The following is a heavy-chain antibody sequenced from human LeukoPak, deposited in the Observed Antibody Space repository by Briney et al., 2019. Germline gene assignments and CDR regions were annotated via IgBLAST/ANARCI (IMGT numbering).Heavy chain of an antibody. CDR3: AKDLPELLGAFDI. Sequence: PGRSLRLSCAASGFTFSSYGMHWVRRAPGKGLEWVAVIWYDGSNKYYADSVKGRFTISRDNSKNTLYLQMNSLRAEDTAVYYCAKDLPELLGAFDIWGQGTMVTVSS. J-gene: IGHJ3*02. V-gene: IGHV3-33*06. CDR1: GFTFSSYG. CDR2: IWYDGSNK. D-gene: IGHD1-7*01.